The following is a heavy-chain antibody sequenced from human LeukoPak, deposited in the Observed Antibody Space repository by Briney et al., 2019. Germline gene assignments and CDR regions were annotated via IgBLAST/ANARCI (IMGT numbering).Heavy chain of an antibody. J-gene: IGHJ3*02. Sequence: PSETLSLTCAVYGGSFSGYYWSWIRQPPGKGLEWIGEINHSGSTNYNPSLKSRVTISVDTSKNQFSLRLSSVTAADTAVYYCAWYGDHDAFDIWGQGTMVTVSS. CDR2: INHSGST. CDR1: GGSFSGYY. V-gene: IGHV4-34*01. CDR3: AWYGDHDAFDI. D-gene: IGHD6-13*01.